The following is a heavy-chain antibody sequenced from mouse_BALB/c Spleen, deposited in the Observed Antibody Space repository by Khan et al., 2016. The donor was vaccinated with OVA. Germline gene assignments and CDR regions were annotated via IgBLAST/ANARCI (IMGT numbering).Heavy chain of an antibody. V-gene: IGHV7-3*02. D-gene: IGHD2-3*01. J-gene: IGHJ4*01. CDR3: EREEGWLLRASALDY. CDR1: GFTFTDYY. CDR2: IRDKPNGYTT. Sequence: EVQLQESGGGLVQPGGSLRLSCSTSGFTFTDYYMSWVRQPPGKALEWLGFIRDKPNGYTTEYRASVRGRFTLSRANSQGILYLQMNTLKTADSATYDWEREEGWLLRASALDYWGQGTSVTVSS.